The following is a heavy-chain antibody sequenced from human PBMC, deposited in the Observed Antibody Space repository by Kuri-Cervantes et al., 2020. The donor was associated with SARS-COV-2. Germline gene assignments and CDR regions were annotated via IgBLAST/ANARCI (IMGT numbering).Heavy chain of an antibody. CDR3: VRDSDCSNGVCYEF. Sequence: GGSLRLPCLGSEFTFSSYSMACVPQAPGKGLDWVSSISSNPNRVFYADSVRGRFTISRDNAKNSLYLEMHNLKAEDTAIYYCVRDSDCSNGVCYEFWGQGTLVTVSS. V-gene: IGHV3-21*01. J-gene: IGHJ4*02. D-gene: IGHD2-8*01. CDR1: EFTFSSYS. CDR2: ISSNPNRV.